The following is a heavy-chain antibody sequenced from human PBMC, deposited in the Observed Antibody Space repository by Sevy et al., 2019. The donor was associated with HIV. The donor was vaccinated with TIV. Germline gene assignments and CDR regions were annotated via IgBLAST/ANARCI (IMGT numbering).Heavy chain of an antibody. J-gene: IGHJ4*02. CDR3: ARGDYYGSLYYFDY. CDR2: ISSGSSYI. V-gene: IGHV3-21*01. CDR1: GFTFSNYF. Sequence: GGSLRRSCAASGFTFSNYFINWVRQAPGKGLEWVSSISSGSSYIFYADSVKGRFTISRDNAKNSLYLHMNSLRAEDTAVYYCARGDYYGSLYYFDYWGPGTLVTVSS. D-gene: IGHD3-10*01.